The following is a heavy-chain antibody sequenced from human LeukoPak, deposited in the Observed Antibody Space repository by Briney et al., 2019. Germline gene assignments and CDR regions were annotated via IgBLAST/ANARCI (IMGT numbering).Heavy chain of an antibody. CDR2: IKPDGGEK. D-gene: IGHD2-15*01. Sequence: PGESLRLPCAASGFTFSSYMMTWVRQAPGKGLEWVANIKPDGGEKFYVDSVRGRFIISRDNAKNSLYPQMNSLRAEDTAVYYCLGYCSGGSCVYWGQGTLVTVSS. V-gene: IGHV3-7*01. J-gene: IGHJ4*02. CDR1: GFTFSSYM. CDR3: LGYCSGGSCVY.